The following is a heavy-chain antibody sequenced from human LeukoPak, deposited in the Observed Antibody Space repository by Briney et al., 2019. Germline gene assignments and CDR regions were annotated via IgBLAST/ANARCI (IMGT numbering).Heavy chain of an antibody. Sequence: GGSLRLSCAASGFTFSSYGMHWVRQAPGKGLEWVAFIRYDGSNKYYADSVKGRFTISRDNSKNTLYLQMNSLRAEDTAVYYCAKDRFSLDGYNSPFDYWGQGTLVTVSS. CDR3: AKDRFSLDGYNSPFDY. CDR1: GFTFSSYG. J-gene: IGHJ4*02. V-gene: IGHV3-30*02. CDR2: IRYDGSNK. D-gene: IGHD5-24*01.